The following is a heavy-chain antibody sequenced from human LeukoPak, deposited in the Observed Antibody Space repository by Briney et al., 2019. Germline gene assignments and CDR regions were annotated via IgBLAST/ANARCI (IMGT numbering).Heavy chain of an antibody. CDR3: AREVATIDY. CDR2: ISGSGATI. D-gene: IGHD5-12*01. J-gene: IGHJ4*02. Sequence: GGSLRLSCAASGFTFSTYEMNWVRQAPGKGLDWVSYISGSGATIHYADSVKGRFTISRDNAKNSLYLQMNSLRVEDTAVYYCAREVATIDYWGQGTLVTVSS. CDR1: GFTFSTYE. V-gene: IGHV3-48*03.